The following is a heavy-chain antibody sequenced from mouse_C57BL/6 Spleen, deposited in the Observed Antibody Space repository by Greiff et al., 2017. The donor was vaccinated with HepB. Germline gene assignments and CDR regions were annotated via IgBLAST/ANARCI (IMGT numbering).Heavy chain of an antibody. V-gene: IGHV1-82*01. J-gene: IGHJ4*01. CDR1: GYAFSSSW. Sequence: QVQLQQSGPELVKPGASVKISCKASGYAFSSSWMNWVKQRPGKGLEWIGRIYPGDGDTNYNGKFKGKATLTADKSSSTAYMQLSSLTSEDSAVYFCARFVSDYYDYPLYAMDYWGQGTSVTVSS. CDR3: ARFVSDYYDYPLYAMDY. CDR2: IYPGDGDT. D-gene: IGHD2-4*01.